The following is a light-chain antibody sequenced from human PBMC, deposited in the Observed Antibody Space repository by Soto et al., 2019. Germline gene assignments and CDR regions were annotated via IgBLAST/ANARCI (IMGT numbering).Light chain of an antibody. Sequence: EIVLTQSPGILSLSPGERASLSCGASQSVSSYLAWYQQKPGQAPRLLIYDASNRATGIPSRFSGSGSGTDFTLTITSLEPEDFAVYYCQQRSNWPLTWTFGQGTKVDIK. CDR3: QQRSNWPLTWT. J-gene: IGKJ1*01. CDR2: DAS. V-gene: IGKV3-11*01. CDR1: QSVSSY.